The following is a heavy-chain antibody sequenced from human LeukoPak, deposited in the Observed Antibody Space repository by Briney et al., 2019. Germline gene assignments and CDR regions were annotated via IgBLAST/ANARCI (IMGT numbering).Heavy chain of an antibody. V-gene: IGHV3-23*01. CDR2: IADAGT. CDR3: ARNLGPFDV. CDR1: GFTFNDFA. Sequence: GGSLRLPCAASGFTFNDFAMIWVRQAPGKGLEWVSTIADAGTYYADSVKGRFIISRDNSKNMLYLQLNSLRADDTAMYYCARNLGPFDVRGHGTMVTVSS. D-gene: IGHD3-16*01. J-gene: IGHJ3*01.